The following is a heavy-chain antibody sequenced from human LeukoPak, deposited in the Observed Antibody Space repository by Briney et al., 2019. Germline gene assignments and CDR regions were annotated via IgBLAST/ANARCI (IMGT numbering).Heavy chain of an antibody. V-gene: IGHV3-23*01. CDR1: GFTFSNYA. CDR3: AKDYDRLSRGCDGFDV. Sequence: GGSLTLSCAASGFTFSNYAMSWVRQAPGKGLEWVSAVTDNGRSTYYANSVKGRFTIFRDNSKNTLYLHMSSLTGADTAMYYCAKDYDRLSRGCDGFDVWGQGTVVTVSS. J-gene: IGHJ3*01. D-gene: IGHD3-16*01. CDR2: VTDNGRST.